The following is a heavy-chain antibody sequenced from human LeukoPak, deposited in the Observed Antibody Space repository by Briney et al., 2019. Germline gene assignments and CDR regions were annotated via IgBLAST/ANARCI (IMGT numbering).Heavy chain of an antibody. V-gene: IGHV3-23*01. CDR3: AKGHIVATIPFDY. J-gene: IGHJ4*02. CDR2: ISGSGGST. Sequence: PGGSLRLSCAASGFTFSSYAMSWVRQAPGRGLEWVSGISGSGGSTYYAASLKGRFTISRDNSKNTVFLQMISLRAEDTAVYYCAKGHIVATIPFDYWGQGTLVTVSS. D-gene: IGHD5-12*01. CDR1: GFTFSSYA.